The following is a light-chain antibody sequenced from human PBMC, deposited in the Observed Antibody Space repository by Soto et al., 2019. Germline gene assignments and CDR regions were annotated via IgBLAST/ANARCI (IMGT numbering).Light chain of an antibody. Sequence: QSALTQPPSASGSPGQSVTISCTGTSRDVGGYNYVSWYQQHPAKAPKLMIYEVSKRPSGVPDRFSGSKSGNTASLTVSGLQSEDEADYYCSSYAGSSYVFGTGTKLTVL. CDR2: EVS. V-gene: IGLV2-8*01. CDR1: SRDVGGYNY. J-gene: IGLJ1*01. CDR3: SSYAGSSYV.